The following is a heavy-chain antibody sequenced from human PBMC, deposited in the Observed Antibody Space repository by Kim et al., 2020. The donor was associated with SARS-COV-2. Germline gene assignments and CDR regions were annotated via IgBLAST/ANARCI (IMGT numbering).Heavy chain of an antibody. Sequence: TYYADAVKGRFTISRDNSKNTQYLQMNSLRAEDTAVYYCARDLVVSGMDVWGQGTTVTVSS. CDR2: T. V-gene: IGHV3-66*01. D-gene: IGHD2-8*02. CDR3: ARDLVVSGMDV. J-gene: IGHJ6*02.